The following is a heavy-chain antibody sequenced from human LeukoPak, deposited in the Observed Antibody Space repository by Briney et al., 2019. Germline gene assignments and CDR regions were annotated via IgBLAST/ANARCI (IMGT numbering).Heavy chain of an antibody. CDR1: GFTFRNYG. V-gene: IGHV3-30*02. J-gene: IGHJ4*02. CDR2: IRTDGGEK. Sequence: GGSLRLSCAASGFTFRNYGIHWVRQAPGKGLEWVASIRTDGGEKYHADSVQGRFSISRDNSKNTLYLQMDSLRAEDTALYYCARIRYSTSWANFDYWGQGTLVTVSS. CDR3: ARIRYSTSWANFDY. D-gene: IGHD6-13*01.